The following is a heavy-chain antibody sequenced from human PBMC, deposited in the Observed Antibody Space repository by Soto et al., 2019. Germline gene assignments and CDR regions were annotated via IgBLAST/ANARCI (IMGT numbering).Heavy chain of an antibody. CDR3: ASREDCSGGSCYSDNWYFDL. J-gene: IGHJ2*01. V-gene: IGHV4-31*01. D-gene: IGHD2-15*01. CDR2: IYYSGST. CDR1: GGSISSGGYY. Sequence: QVQLQESGPGLVKPSQTLSLTCTVSGGSISSGGYYWSWIRQHPGKGLEWIGYIYYSGSTYYNPSLKSLVTISVDTSKNQFSLKLSSVTAADTAVYYCASREDCSGGSCYSDNWYFDLWGRGTLVTVSS.